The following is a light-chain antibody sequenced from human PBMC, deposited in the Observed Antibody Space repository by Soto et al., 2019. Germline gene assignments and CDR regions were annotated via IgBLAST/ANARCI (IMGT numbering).Light chain of an antibody. Sequence: EIVLTQSPGTLSLSPGERATLSCRASQSVSSSYLAWYQQKPGQAPRLLIYGASSRVTGIPERFSGSGSGTNFTLTTSRLEPEDFAVYYCQQYGSSPETFDQATKVEIK. CDR1: QSVSSSY. CDR3: QQYGSSPET. CDR2: GAS. V-gene: IGKV3-20*01. J-gene: IGKJ1*01.